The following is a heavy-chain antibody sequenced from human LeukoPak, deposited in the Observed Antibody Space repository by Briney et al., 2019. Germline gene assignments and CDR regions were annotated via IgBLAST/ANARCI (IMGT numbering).Heavy chain of an antibody. V-gene: IGHV6-1*01. Sequence: SETLSLTSGISGDSVSTNSAGWHWIRQSPSRGLEWLGRTYYRSEWYKEYAVFVKSRITINADTSRNQFSLHLNSVTPEDTAVYYCARDRGKYSWNYFDFWREEPVVSVSS. CDR2: TYYRSEWYK. CDR3: ARDRGKYSWNYFDF. J-gene: IGHJ4*02. CDR1: GDSVSTNSAG. D-gene: IGHD1-20*01.